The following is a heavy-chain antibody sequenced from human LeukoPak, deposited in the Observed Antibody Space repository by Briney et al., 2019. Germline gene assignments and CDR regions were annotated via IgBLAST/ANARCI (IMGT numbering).Heavy chain of an antibody. Sequence: GGSLTLSCAASGFTFSSYEMNWVRQAPGKGLAGVSYISSSGSTIYYAESVKGRFTISRDNAKNSLYLQMNSLRAEDTAVYYCAELGITMIGGVWGKGTTVTISS. CDR2: ISSSGSTI. D-gene: IGHD3-10*02. J-gene: IGHJ6*04. V-gene: IGHV3-48*03. CDR3: AELGITMIGGV. CDR1: GFTFSSYE.